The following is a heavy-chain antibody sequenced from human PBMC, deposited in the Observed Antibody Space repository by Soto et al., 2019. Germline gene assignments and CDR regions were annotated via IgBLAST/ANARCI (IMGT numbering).Heavy chain of an antibody. CDR3: ARENLYCSSTSCFDY. Sequence: ASVKVSCKASGYTFTSYGISWVRQAPGQGLEWMGWISAYNGNTNYAQKLQGRVTMTTDTSTSTAYMELRSLRSDDTAVYYCARENLYCSSTSCFDYWGQGTLVTVS. V-gene: IGHV1-18*01. CDR2: ISAYNGNT. CDR1: GYTFTSYG. D-gene: IGHD2-2*01. J-gene: IGHJ4*02.